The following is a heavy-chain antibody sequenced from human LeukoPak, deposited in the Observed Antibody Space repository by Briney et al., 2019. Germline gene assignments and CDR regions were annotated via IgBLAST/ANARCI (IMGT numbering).Heavy chain of an antibody. CDR2: IKEDGSQK. Sequence: GGSLRLSCAASGFTFSSYWMSWVRQAPGKGLEWVANIKEDGSQKYYVDSVKGRFTISRDNAKNSLYLQMNSLRAEDTAVYYCARDRGWLQFDYWGQGTLVTVSS. CDR3: ARDRGWLQFDY. D-gene: IGHD5-24*01. J-gene: IGHJ4*02. V-gene: IGHV3-7*04. CDR1: GFTFSSYW.